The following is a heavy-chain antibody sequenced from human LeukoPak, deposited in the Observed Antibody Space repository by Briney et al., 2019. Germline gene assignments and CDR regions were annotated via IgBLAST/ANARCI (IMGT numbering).Heavy chain of an antibody. D-gene: IGHD2-8*01. CDR2: ISHSGRTM. CDR3: ARDSIVRGNIGNDMDV. J-gene: IGHJ6*03. V-gene: IGHV3-11*01. CDR1: GFTFSDYY. Sequence: GGSLRLSCAASGFTFSDYYMSWIRQALGKGLEWVSYISHSGRTMYYADSVKARFTISRDNAKNSLYLQMNSLRAGDAAVYYCARDSIVRGNIGNDMDVWGKGTTVTVSS.